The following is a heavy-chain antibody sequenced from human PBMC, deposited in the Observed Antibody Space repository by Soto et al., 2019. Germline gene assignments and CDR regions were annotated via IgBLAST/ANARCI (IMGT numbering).Heavy chain of an antibody. Sequence: GGSLRLSCAASGFTFSSYDMHWVRQATGKGLEWVSAIGTAGDTYYPGSVKGRFTISRENAKNSLYLQMNSLRAEDTAVYYCARSSSKNLGGYYYYGMDVWGQGTTVTVSS. CDR3: ARSSSKNLGGYYYYGMDV. D-gene: IGHD6-6*01. CDR1: GFTFSSYD. J-gene: IGHJ6*02. CDR2: IGTAGDT. V-gene: IGHV3-13*01.